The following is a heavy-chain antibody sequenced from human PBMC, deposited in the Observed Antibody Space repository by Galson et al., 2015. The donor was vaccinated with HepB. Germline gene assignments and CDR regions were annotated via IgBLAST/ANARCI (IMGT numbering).Heavy chain of an antibody. D-gene: IGHD3-10*01. CDR2: IAYDGGNK. Sequence: SLRLSCAASGFSFSSYGMHWVRQAPGKGLEWVAVIAYDGGNKYYADSVKGRFTISRDNSKKTLYLQMNSLRAEDTAVYYCAKDLFAVRGVMDGMDVWGQGTTVTVSS. CDR3: AKDLFAVRGVMDGMDV. J-gene: IGHJ6*02. V-gene: IGHV3-30*18. CDR1: GFSFSSYG.